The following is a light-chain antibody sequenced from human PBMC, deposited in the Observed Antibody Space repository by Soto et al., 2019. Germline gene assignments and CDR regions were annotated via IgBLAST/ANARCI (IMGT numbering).Light chain of an antibody. Sequence: EIVMTQSPATLSVSPGERATLSCRASQGVSSKLAWYQQKPGQAPRLLIYGASTRATGIPARFSGSGSGTEFTLTISSLQSEDFAVYYCQQYKNWPQWTFGQGAKVEIK. CDR1: QGVSSK. J-gene: IGKJ1*01. CDR3: QQYKNWPQWT. CDR2: GAS. V-gene: IGKV3-15*01.